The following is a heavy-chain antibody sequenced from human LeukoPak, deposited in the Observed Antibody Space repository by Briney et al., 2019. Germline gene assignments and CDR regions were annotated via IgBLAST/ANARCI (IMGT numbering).Heavy chain of an antibody. CDR3: ARADGSGSYYEVLDY. CDR1: GFTFSTYG. Sequence: PGGSLRLSCAASGFTFSTYGMHWVRQAPGKGLEWVAAIWYDGSNKYYADSVKGRFTISRDNSKNTLFLQMNSLRAEDTAVYYCARADGSGSYYEVLDYWGQGTLVTVSS. CDR2: IWYDGSNK. J-gene: IGHJ4*02. V-gene: IGHV3-33*01. D-gene: IGHD3-22*01.